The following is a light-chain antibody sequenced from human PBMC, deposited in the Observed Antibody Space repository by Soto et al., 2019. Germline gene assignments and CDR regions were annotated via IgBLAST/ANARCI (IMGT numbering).Light chain of an antibody. CDR1: LNIGDS. Sequence: DIQMTQSPPSVAASVWYRVTITCRAGLNIGDSLSWFQQKAGKPPTQLIYGASALQSGVPVRFSGSASGTDFTLTIRNMQREDFATYYCLQTYNLPRTFGQGTKVDI. V-gene: IGKV1-39*01. CDR3: LQTYNLPRT. CDR2: GAS. J-gene: IGKJ1*01.